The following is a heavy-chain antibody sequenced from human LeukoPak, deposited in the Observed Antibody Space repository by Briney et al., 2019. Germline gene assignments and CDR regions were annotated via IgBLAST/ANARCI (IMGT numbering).Heavy chain of an antibody. CDR1: GGTFNSYA. D-gene: IGHD3-3*01. CDR3: ARGPVIFATIGYYYYMDV. J-gene: IGHJ6*03. CDR2: LIEISGAP. V-gene: IGHV1-69*05. Sequence: GASVKVSCKASGGTFNSYAISWVRQAPGQGLEWMGGLIEISGAPDYAQKFQVRVTITTDESTNTAYMELSSLRSEDTAVYFCARGPVIFATIGYYYYMDVWGKGTTVTVSS.